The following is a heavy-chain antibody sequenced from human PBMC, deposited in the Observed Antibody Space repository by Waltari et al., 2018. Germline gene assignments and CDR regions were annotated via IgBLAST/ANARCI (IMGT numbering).Heavy chain of an antibody. D-gene: IGHD2-21*01. J-gene: IGHJ2*01. CDR2: TNSDGSST. Sequence: EVQLVESGGGLVQPGGSLRLSCAATGFTFSSYWMHWGRQPPGKGLVWVSRTNSDGSSTSYADAVKGRFTISRDNAKSTVYLQMNSLRAEDTAVYYCARINRLRNWYFDLWGRGTLVTVSS. CDR1: GFTFSSYW. CDR3: ARINRLRNWYFDL. V-gene: IGHV3-74*01.